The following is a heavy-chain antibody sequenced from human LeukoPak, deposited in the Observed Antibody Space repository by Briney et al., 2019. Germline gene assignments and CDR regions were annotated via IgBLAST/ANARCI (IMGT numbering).Heavy chain of an antibody. Sequence: PGGSLRLSCAASGFTFTDYAMSWVRQAPEKGLEWISTISDNGGETYYADSVKGRFTISRDISKNTLYLQMNSLRAEDTAVYYCAKDSPGYWGQGTLVTVSS. CDR3: AKDSPGY. D-gene: IGHD1-14*01. J-gene: IGHJ4*02. CDR2: ISDNGGET. V-gene: IGHV3-23*01. CDR1: GFTFTDYA.